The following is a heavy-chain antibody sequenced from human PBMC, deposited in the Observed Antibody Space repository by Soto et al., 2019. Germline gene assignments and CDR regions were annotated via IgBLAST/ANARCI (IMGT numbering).Heavy chain of an antibody. CDR2: SGNT. Sequence: SETLSLTCTVAGGSLNSYYWSWIRQPPGKGLEWIGYSGNTNYNPSLKSRVTISVDTSKNQFSLKLSSVTAADTAVYYCACSGGGSSDYWGQGTLVTVPQ. J-gene: IGHJ4*02. V-gene: IGHV4-59*01. D-gene: IGHD2-15*01. CDR1: GGSLNSYY. CDR3: ACSGGGSSDY.